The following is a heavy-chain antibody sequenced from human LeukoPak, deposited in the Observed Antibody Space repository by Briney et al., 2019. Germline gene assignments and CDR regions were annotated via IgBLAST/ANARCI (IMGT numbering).Heavy chain of an antibody. CDR3: AGTKGHGDYGGAFDI. CDR1: GFTFSSYA. J-gene: IGHJ3*02. Sequence: GGSLRLSCAASGFTFSSYAMSWVRQAPGKGLEWVSAISGSGGSTYYADSAKGRFTISRDNSKNTLYLQMNSLRAEDTAVYYCAGTKGHGDYGGAFDIWGQGTMVTVSS. CDR2: ISGSGGST. D-gene: IGHD4-17*01. V-gene: IGHV3-23*01.